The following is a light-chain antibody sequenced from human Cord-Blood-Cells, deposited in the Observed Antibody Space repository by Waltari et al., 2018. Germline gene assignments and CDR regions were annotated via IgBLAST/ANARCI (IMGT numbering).Light chain of an antibody. J-gene: IGKJ2*01. V-gene: IGKV1-5*01. Sequence: DIQMTQSPPTLSASVGARGTITSRASQRIISCLPGYQQKPGKAPKLLIYDASSLESGFPSKFSGSGSGTEFTLTISSLQPDDFATYYCQQYNSYSHTFGQGTKLEIK. CDR3: QQYNSYSHT. CDR2: DAS. CDR1: QRIISC.